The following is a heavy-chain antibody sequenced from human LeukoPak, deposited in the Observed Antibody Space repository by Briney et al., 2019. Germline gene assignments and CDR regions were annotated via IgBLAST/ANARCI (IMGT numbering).Heavy chain of an antibody. CDR2: ISAYNGNT. J-gene: IGHJ4*02. V-gene: IGHV1-18*01. CDR3: ARALYGEIDGY. Sequence: GASVTVSCKASGYTFTSYGISWVRQAPGQGLEWMGWISAYNGNTNYAQKLQGRVTMTTDTSTSTAYMEMRSLRSDDTAVYYCARALYGEIDGYWGQGTLVTVSS. D-gene: IGHD4-17*01. CDR1: GYTFTSYG.